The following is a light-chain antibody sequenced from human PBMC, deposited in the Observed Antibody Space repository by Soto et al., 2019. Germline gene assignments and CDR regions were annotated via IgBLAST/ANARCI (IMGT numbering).Light chain of an antibody. CDR1: QSVSTK. CDR2: GAS. V-gene: IGKV3-15*01. Sequence: EIVMTQARATLSASPGERVTLSCRASQSVSTKLGWYQQKPGQAPRLLIYGASTRATGIPARFSGSGSGTEFTLTISSLQSEDFAVYYCQQYNNWPLAFGGGTKVDIK. J-gene: IGKJ4*01. CDR3: QQYNNWPLA.